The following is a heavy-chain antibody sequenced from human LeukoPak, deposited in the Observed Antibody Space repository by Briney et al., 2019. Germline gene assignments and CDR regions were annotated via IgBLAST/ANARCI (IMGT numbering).Heavy chain of an antibody. Sequence: PGGSLRLSCAPSAFTFSSFWMTWVRQAPGKGLEWVANINEDGSGKNYVDSVKGRFTISRDNAKNSLFLQMNSLRAEDTALYYCARGGPTGALDDWGQGTLLTVSS. D-gene: IGHD7-27*01. V-gene: IGHV3-7*01. J-gene: IGHJ4*02. CDR1: AFTFSSFW. CDR2: INEDGSGK. CDR3: ARGGPTGALDD.